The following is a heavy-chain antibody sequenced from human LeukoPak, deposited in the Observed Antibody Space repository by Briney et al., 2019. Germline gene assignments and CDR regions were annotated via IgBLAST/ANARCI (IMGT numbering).Heavy chain of an antibody. J-gene: IGHJ6*03. CDR3: ARGEDSSSFYYYMDV. D-gene: IGHD6-13*01. CDR1: GFTFSSYS. CDR2: ISCSSSYK. V-gene: IGHV3-21*01. Sequence: PGGSLRLSCAASGFTFSSYSMNWVRQAPGKGLEWVSSISCSSSYKYYADSVKGRFTIPRDNAKNSLYLQMNSLRAEDTAVYYCARGEDSSSFYYYMDVWGKGTTVTVSS.